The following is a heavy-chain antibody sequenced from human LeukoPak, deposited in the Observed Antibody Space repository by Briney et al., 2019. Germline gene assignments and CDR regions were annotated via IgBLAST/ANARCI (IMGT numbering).Heavy chain of an antibody. CDR1: GFTFKNYA. D-gene: IGHD6-13*01. J-gene: IGHJ6*02. CDR3: SSSSPYYGMDV. V-gene: IGHV3-23*01. Sequence: GGSLRLSCAASGFTFKNYAMNWVRQSPGQGLEWVSTISGDAVTSWYADSVKGRFTVSRDNSKNIVFLQMNNLRAEDTAVYYSSSSSPYYGMDVWGQGTTVTVSS. CDR2: ISGDAVTS.